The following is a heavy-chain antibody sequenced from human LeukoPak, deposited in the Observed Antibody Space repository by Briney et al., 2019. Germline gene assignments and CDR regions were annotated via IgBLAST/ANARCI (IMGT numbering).Heavy chain of an antibody. J-gene: IGHJ4*02. CDR1: GFTFSNSD. CDR2: VSWNGSRT. V-gene: IGHV3-35*01. D-gene: IGHD3-22*01. Sequence: GGSLRLSCAASGFTFSNSDMNWVHQAPGKRLEWVSGVSWNGSRTHYADSVKGRFIISRDNSKNTLHLQMNSLRAEDTAVYYCARESESYDSGGSTFKYWGQGTLVTVSS. CDR3: ARESESYDSGGSTFKY.